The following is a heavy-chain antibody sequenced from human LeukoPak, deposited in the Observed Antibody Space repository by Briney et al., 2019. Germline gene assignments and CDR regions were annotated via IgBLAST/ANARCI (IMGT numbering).Heavy chain of an antibody. CDR1: GFTFSGSA. V-gene: IGHV3-73*01. CDR2: IRSKANSYAT. D-gene: IGHD6-13*01. Sequence: GGSLRLSCAASGFTFSGSAMHWVRQASGKGLEWVRRIRSKANSYATAYAASVKGRFTISRDDSKNTAYLQMNSLKTQDTAVYYCTSGAAGTSNFDYWGQGTLVTVSS. J-gene: IGHJ4*02. CDR3: TSGAAGTSNFDY.